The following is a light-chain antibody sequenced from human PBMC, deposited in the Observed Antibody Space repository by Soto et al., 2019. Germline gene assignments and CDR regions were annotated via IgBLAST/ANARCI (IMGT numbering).Light chain of an antibody. CDR3: QQYRSSPIFN. CDR1: QSVSSSY. CDR2: GAS. V-gene: IGKV3-20*01. J-gene: IGKJ3*01. Sequence: EMVLTQSPGTLSLSPGERATLSCRASQSVSSSYLAWYQQKPGQAPRLLIYGASSRATGIPDRFSGSGSGTDFTLTISRLEPEDVEVYYCQQYRSSPIFNFGTGTKVDIK.